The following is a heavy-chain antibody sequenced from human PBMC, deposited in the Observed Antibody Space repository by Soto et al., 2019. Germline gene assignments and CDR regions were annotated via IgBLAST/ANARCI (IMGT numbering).Heavy chain of an antibody. Sequence: QLQLQESGPGLVKPSDTLSLTCTGSGGSISSSSYYWGWIRQPPGKGLEWIGSIYYSGSTYYNPSIKSRVTISVDTSKNPFALKLSSVTAAETAVYYCARPRGATYAFDIWGRGTMVTVSS. CDR2: IYYSGST. J-gene: IGHJ3*02. CDR3: ARPRGATYAFDI. V-gene: IGHV4-39*01. CDR1: GGSISSSSYY. D-gene: IGHD1-26*01.